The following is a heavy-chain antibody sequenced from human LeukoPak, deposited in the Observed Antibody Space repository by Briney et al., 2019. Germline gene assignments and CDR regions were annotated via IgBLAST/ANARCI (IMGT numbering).Heavy chain of an antibody. J-gene: IGHJ4*02. CDR1: GGSISSSSYY. D-gene: IGHD6-19*01. V-gene: IGHV4-39*01. Sequence: PSETLSLTCTVSGGSISSSSYYWGWIRQPPGKGLEWIGSIYYSGSTYYNPSLKSRVTISVDTSKNQFSLKLSSVTAADTAVYYCASTPLGQWLTYWGQGTLVTVSS. CDR3: ASTPLGQWLTY. CDR2: IYYSGST.